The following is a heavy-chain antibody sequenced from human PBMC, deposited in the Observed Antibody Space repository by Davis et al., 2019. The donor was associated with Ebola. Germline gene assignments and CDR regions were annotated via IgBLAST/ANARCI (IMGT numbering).Heavy chain of an antibody. D-gene: IGHD3-22*01. V-gene: IGHV3-30*02. Sequence: GASLKISCAASGFTFNKYEMNWVRQAPGKGQEWVAFIRSEATSQDYGKSVQGRFFISRDDSKNTRYLQMNSLRVDDTAVYFCARDGPNYDVDYWGQGTLVTVSA. CDR3: ARDGPNYDVDY. CDR2: IRSEATSQ. J-gene: IGHJ4*02. CDR1: GFTFNKYE.